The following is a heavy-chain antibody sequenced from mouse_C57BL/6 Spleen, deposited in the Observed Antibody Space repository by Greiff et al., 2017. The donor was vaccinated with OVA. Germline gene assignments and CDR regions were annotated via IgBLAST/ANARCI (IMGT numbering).Heavy chain of an antibody. Sequence: EVQLVESGPELVKPGASVKIPCKASGYTFTDYNMDWVKQSHGKSLEWIGDINPNNGGTIYNQKFKGKATLTVDKSSSTAYMELRSLTSEDTAVYYCARGYYGPFAYWGQGTLVTVSA. V-gene: IGHV1-18*01. CDR2: INPNNGGT. CDR1: GYTFTDYN. J-gene: IGHJ3*01. D-gene: IGHD1-1*02. CDR3: ARGYYGPFAY.